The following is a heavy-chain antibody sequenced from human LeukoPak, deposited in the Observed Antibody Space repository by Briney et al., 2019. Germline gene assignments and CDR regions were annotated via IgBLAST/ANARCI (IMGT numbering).Heavy chain of an antibody. V-gene: IGHV4-39*07. CDR2: IYYSGST. Sequence: SETLSLTCTVSGGSISSSSYYWGWIRQPPGKGLEWIGSIYYSGSTYYNPSLKSRVTISVDTSKNQFSLKLSSVTAADTAVYYCARDRGGGYDFHYYYYGMDVWGQGTTVTVSS. CDR3: ARDRGGGYDFHYYYYGMDV. D-gene: IGHD5-12*01. J-gene: IGHJ6*02. CDR1: GGSISSSSYY.